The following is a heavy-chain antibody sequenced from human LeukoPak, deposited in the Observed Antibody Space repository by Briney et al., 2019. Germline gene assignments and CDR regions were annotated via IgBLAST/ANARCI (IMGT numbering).Heavy chain of an antibody. CDR1: GYTSTTYA. CDR2: INVGNGDT. D-gene: IGHD3-9*01. V-gene: IGHV1-3*01. CDR3: ARDSALYYDILTGYHVGHAFDI. Sequence: ASVKVSCKASGYTSTTYAIHWVRQAPGQRLECMGWINVGNGDTEYSQKFQGRVTITRDTSASTVYMELSSLRSEDTAVYYCARDSALYYDILTGYHVGHAFDIWGQGTRVIVSS. J-gene: IGHJ3*02.